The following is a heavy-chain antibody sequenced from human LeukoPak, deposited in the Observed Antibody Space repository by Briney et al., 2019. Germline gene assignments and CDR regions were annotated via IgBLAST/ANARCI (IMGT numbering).Heavy chain of an antibody. D-gene: IGHD5-12*01. CDR1: GFTFSSFV. V-gene: IGHV3-33*08. CDR3: ARGPSAYPKCFDY. J-gene: IGHJ4*02. Sequence: GGSLRLSCSASGFTFSSFVMHWVRQAPGKGLEGVAVIWYDGSNKYYADSVKGRFTISRDNSKNTLYLQMNSLRAQDTAVYYCARGPSAYPKCFDYWGQGTLVTVSS. CDR2: IWYDGSNK.